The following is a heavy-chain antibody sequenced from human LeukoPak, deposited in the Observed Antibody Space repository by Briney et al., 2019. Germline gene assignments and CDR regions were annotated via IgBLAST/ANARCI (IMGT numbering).Heavy chain of an antibody. CDR1: GGSISSSSYY. CDR2: IYYSGST. V-gene: IGHV4-39*01. CDR3: ARSSYYYDSSGYQNHSDY. Sequence: SETLSLTCTVSGGSISSSSYYWGWIRQPPGKGLEWIGSIYYSGSTYYNPSLKSRVTISVDTSKNQFSLKLSSVTAADTAVYYCARSSYYYDSSGYQNHSDYWGQGTLVTVSS. J-gene: IGHJ4*02. D-gene: IGHD3-22*01.